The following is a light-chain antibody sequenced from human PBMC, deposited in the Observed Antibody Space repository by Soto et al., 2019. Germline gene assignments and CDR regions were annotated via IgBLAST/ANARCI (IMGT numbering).Light chain of an antibody. CDR1: QSISSN. J-gene: IGKJ1*01. CDR3: QQYYSYPRT. CDR2: KAS. Sequence: DIQMTQSPSSLSASVGDRVTITCRASQSISSNLNWYQQKPGKAPKLLIYKASNLESGVPSRFSGSGSGTDFTFTISSLQPEDIATYYCQQYYSYPRTFGQGTKVDIK. V-gene: IGKV1-33*01.